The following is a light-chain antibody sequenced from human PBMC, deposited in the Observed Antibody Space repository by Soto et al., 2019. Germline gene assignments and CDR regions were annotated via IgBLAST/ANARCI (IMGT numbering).Light chain of an antibody. CDR1: SSDIGKYNY. CDR3: TSFTTTNIWV. J-gene: IGLJ3*02. Sequence: QSALTQPASVSGSPGQSITISCTGTSSDIGKYNYVSWFQQHPAKAPKLIICEVTNRPSGVSSRFSGSKSGNTASLTIAGLRAEDEADYYCTSFTTTNIWVFGGGTKLTVL. CDR2: EVT. V-gene: IGLV2-14*01.